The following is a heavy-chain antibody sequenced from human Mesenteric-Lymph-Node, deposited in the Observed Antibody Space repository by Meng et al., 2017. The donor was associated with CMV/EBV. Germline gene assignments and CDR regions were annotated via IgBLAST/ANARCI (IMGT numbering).Heavy chain of an antibody. CDR1: GFTVNAYD. J-gene: IGHJ4*02. Sequence: GESLKISCAASGFTVNAYDMTWVHQAPGKGLEWVSTLYSGPISTYYAGSVKGRFTISRDNSKNTLHLQMNSLRAEDTAVYYCARDSGLGCSRTDCYPARGQGTVVTVSS. D-gene: IGHD2-2*01. CDR3: ARDSGLGCSRTDCYPA. V-gene: IGHV3-23*03. CDR2: LYSGPIST.